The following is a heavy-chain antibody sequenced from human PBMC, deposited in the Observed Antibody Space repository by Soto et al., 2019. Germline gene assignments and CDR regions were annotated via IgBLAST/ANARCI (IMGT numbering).Heavy chain of an antibody. V-gene: IGHV1-69*13. J-gene: IGHJ4*02. D-gene: IGHD1-20*01. CDR3: ARTREKYNWNLGYYFDY. Sequence: SVKVSCKATGYTFTRYGISWVRQAPGQGLEWMGGIIPIFGTANYAQKFQGRVTITADESTSTAYMELSSLRSEDTAVYYCARTREKYNWNLGYYFDYWGQGTLVTVSS. CDR2: IIPIFGTA. CDR1: GYTFTRYG.